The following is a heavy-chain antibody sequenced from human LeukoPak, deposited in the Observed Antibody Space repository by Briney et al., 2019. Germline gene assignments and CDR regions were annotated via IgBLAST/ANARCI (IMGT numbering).Heavy chain of an antibody. D-gene: IGHD4-17*01. J-gene: IGHJ4*02. CDR2: INAGNGKT. V-gene: IGHV1-3*01. CDR1: GYIFTDYA. CDR3: ARARWTSTVTTYYLDF. Sequence: AASVKVSCKASGYIFTDYAIQWVRQAPGQGLEWMGWINAGNGKTKYSQKFQGRVTITRDTSASTAYMELSGLRSDDTAVYYCARARWTSTVTTYYLDFWGQRTLVTVSS.